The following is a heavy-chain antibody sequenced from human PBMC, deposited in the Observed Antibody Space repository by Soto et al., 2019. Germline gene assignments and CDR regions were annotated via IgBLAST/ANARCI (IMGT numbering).Heavy chain of an antibody. D-gene: IGHD3-16*02. CDR3: AKSVMIAFGGVIAPFDY. CDR2: ISGSGGST. Sequence: GGSLRLSCAASGFTFSSYAMSWVRQAPGKGLEWVSAISGSGGSTYYADSVKGRFTISRDNSENTLYLQMNSLRAEDTAVYYCAKSVMIAFGGVIAPFDYWGQGTLVTVSS. V-gene: IGHV3-23*01. CDR1: GFTFSSYA. J-gene: IGHJ4*02.